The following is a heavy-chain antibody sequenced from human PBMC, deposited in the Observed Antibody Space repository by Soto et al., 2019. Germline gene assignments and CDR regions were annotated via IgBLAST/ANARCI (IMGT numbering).Heavy chain of an antibody. D-gene: IGHD6-13*01. Sequence: QVQLVESGGGVVQPGRSLRLSCAASGFTFSSYPMHWVRQAPGKGLEWVAVISYNGNDKYNADSVKGRFTISRDNSKNTLYLQMNSLRPEDTAVYYCARDRDVKAAAYYFDYWGQGTLVTVSS. CDR2: ISYNGNDK. CDR3: ARDRDVKAAAYYFDY. J-gene: IGHJ4*02. CDR1: GFTFSSYP. V-gene: IGHV3-30-3*01.